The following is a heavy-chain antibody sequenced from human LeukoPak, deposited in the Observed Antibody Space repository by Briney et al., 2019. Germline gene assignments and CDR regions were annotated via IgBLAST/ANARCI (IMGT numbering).Heavy chain of an antibody. J-gene: IGHJ4*02. CDR2: ISGSGGST. D-gene: IGHD5-24*01. Sequence: PGGSLRLSCAASGFTFSSYGMSWVRQAPGKGLEWVSAISGSGGSTYYADSVKGRFTISRDNSKNTLYLQMNSLRAEDTAVYYCAKDTQRWLKKYYFDYWGQGTLVTVSS. CDR3: AKDTQRWLKKYYFDY. CDR1: GFTFSSYG. V-gene: IGHV3-23*01.